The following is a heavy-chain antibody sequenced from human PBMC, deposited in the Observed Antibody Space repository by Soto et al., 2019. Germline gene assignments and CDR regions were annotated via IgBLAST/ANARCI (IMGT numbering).Heavy chain of an antibody. V-gene: IGHV3-33*01. CDR1: GFTFSSYG. D-gene: IGHD6-13*01. J-gene: IGHJ3*02. Sequence: QVQLVESGGGVVQPGRSLRLSCAASGFTFSSYGMHWVRQAPGKGLEWVAVIWYDGSNKYYADSVKGRFTISRDNSKNTLYLQMNSLRAEDTAVYYCARDRSSWRYPDGFDIWGQGTMVTVSS. CDR3: ARDRSSWRYPDGFDI. CDR2: IWYDGSNK.